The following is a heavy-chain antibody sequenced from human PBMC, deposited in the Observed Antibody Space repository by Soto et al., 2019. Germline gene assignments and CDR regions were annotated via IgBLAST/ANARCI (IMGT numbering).Heavy chain of an antibody. CDR1: GGSISSSSYY. CDR3: ARAPRIYGPGSYGVVYWFDY. J-gene: IGHJ4*02. D-gene: IGHD3-10*01. Sequence: SETLSLTCTVSGGSISSSSYYWGWIRQPPGKGLEGIGSIYYSGSTYYNPSLTSRVTISVDTSKNQFSLKLSSVTAADTAVYYCARAPRIYGPGSYGVVYWFDYWGQGTLVTVSS. V-gene: IGHV4-39*01. CDR2: IYYSGST.